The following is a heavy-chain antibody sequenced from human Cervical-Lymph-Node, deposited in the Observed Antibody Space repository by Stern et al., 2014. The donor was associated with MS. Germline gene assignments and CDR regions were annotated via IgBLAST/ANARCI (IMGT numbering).Heavy chain of an antibody. D-gene: IGHD5-24*01. CDR3: TRGPMASFDF. Sequence: VQLEESGSELRKPGASVKVSCKASGYPFTSEAMNWVRQAPAQEFAWMGWINTDTGNPTYAQGFAGRFVFSLDASVSTAFLQIRDLKAEDTAVYYCTRGPMASFDFWGQGTLVTVSS. V-gene: IGHV7-4-1*02. CDR2: INTDTGNP. CDR1: GYPFTSEA. J-gene: IGHJ4*02.